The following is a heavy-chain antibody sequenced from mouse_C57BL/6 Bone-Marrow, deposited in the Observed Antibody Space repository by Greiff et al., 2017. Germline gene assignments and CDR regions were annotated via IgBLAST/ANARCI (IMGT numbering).Heavy chain of an antibody. CDR1: GYTFTSYW. Sequence: QVQLQQPGAELVKPGASVKMSCKASGYTFTSYWITWVKQRPGQGLEWIGDIYPGSGSTNYNEKFKSKATLTVDPSSSTAYMQLSSLTSEYSAVYYFARRGGSMDYYAMDYWGQGTSVTVSS. V-gene: IGHV1-55*01. J-gene: IGHJ4*01. CDR2: IYPGSGST. CDR3: ARRGGSMDYYAMDY. D-gene: IGHD1-1*02.